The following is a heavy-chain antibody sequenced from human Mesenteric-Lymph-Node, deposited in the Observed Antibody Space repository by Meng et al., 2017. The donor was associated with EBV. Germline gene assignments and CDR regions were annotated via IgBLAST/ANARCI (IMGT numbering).Heavy chain of an antibody. J-gene: IGHJ5*02. CDR1: GFTFSDYY. CDR2: ISTSGSTK. Sequence: QVQLVEFGGGLVKPGGSLRLSCAASGFTFSDYYMSWIRQSPGKGLEWIAYISTSGSTKLYADSVKGRLTISRDNAKNSLFLQMNSLQVDDTAVYYCVRGYSSGWFDPWGQGTLVTVSS. CDR3: VRGYSSGWFDP. D-gene: IGHD6-19*01. V-gene: IGHV3-11*01.